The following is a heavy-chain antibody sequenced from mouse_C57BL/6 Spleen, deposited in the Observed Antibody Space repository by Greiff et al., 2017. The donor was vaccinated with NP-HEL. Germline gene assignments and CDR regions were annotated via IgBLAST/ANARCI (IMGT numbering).Heavy chain of an antibody. CDR3: TEEVPMDD. CDR1: GYTFTDYD. J-gene: IGHJ4*01. Sequence: VQLQQSGAELVRPGASVTLSCKASGYTFTDYDMHWVKQTPVHGLEWIGAIYPETGGTAYNQKFKGQAILTADKSSSTAYMELRSLTSEDSAVYYCTEEVPMDDWGQGTSVTVSS. V-gene: IGHV1-15*01. CDR2: IYPETGGT.